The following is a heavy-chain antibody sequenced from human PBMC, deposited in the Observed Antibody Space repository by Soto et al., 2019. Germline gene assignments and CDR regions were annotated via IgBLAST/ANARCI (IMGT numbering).Heavy chain of an antibody. CDR2: MSPKRGNT. CDR1: GYSFTNHE. D-gene: IGHD1-20*01. Sequence: QVQLVQSGAEVKKPGASVKVSCKASGYSFTNHEITWVRQATGQGLEWMGWMSPKRGNTAYAQKFQGRLAMTRNTSISTAYLELSSLTSEDTGVYYCASGAYNWNDYAYWGQGTLGSVSS. CDR3: ASGAYNWNDYAY. J-gene: IGHJ4*02. V-gene: IGHV1-8*01.